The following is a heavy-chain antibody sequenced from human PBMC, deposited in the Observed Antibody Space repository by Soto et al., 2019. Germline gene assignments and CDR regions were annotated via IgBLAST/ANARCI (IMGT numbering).Heavy chain of an antibody. CDR1: VGSIYMIGYY. CDR2: IDYNGVT. J-gene: IGHJ4*02. D-gene: IGHD2-15*01. V-gene: IGHV4-39*01. Sequence: SETLSITCTVSVGSIYMIGYYWGWIRHPPGRGLEWIGNIDYNGVTYSNPSLKSRVTISRDTSKNQFSLKLTSVTAADTALYYCGKVLVGATGHTDSDSWGPGTLVTVSS. CDR3: GKVLVGATGHTDSDS.